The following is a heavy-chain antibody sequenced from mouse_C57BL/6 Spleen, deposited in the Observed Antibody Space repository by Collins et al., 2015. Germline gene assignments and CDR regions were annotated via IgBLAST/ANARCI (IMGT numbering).Heavy chain of an antibody. J-gene: IGHJ4*01. Sequence: EVQLQQSGTVLARPGASVKMSCKASGYTFTSYWMHWVKQRPEQGLEWIGAIYPGNSDTSYNQKFKGKAKLTAVTSTSTAYMELSSLTNEDSAVYYCTRGATVVAPYYAMDYWGQGTSVTVSS. CDR3: TRGATVVAPYYAMDY. CDR1: GYTFTSYW. CDR2: IYPGNSDT. D-gene: IGHD1-1*01. V-gene: IGHV1-5*01.